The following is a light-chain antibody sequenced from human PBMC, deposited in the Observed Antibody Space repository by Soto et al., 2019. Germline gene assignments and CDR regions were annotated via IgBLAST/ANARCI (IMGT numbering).Light chain of an antibody. CDR3: QQYGSSPPIT. CDR1: QSVTNNY. J-gene: IGKJ5*01. Sequence: IELTQSPGTLSLSPGERATLSCRASQSVTNNYLAWYQQKPGQAPRLLIYGASSRATGIPDRFSGSGSGTDFTLTISRLEPEDFAVYYCQQYGSSPPITFGQGTRLEIK. V-gene: IGKV3-20*01. CDR2: GAS.